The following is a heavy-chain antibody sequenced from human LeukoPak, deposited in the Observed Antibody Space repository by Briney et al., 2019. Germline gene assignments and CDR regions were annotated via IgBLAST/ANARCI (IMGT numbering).Heavy chain of an antibody. CDR3: AKWSAGYYYDAFDI. CDR2: ISGGGAKR. J-gene: IGHJ3*02. V-gene: IGHV3-23*01. CDR1: GFTFDNYA. Sequence: GGSLRLSCAASGFTFDNYAMNWVRQAPGKGLEWVSYISGGGAKRHYSDSVEGRFTISRDNPKNTLYLQINNLRAEDTAMYYCAKWSAGYYYDAFDIWGQGTMVTVSS. D-gene: IGHD3-3*01.